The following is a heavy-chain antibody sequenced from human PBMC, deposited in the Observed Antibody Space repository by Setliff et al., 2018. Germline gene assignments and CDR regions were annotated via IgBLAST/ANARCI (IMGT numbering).Heavy chain of an antibody. CDR3: ARMSGFQYMDV. CDR2: IYTSWST. D-gene: IGHD3-3*01. CDR1: GDSMSSRRYY. Sequence: SETLSLTCTVSGDSMSSRRYYWAWIRQPAGKGLEWIGQIYTSWSTNYNPSLKSRVTISLDTSNNQLSLSLSSVTAADTAVYYCARMSGFQYMDVWGKGTTVTVS. V-gene: IGHV4-61*09. J-gene: IGHJ6*03.